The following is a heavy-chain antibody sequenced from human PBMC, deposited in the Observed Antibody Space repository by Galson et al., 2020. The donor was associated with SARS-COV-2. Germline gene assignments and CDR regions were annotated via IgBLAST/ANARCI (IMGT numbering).Heavy chain of an antibody. Sequence: ASVKVSCKVSGYTLTELSIHWVRQAPGKGLEWMGGFDPEDGETIYAQKFQGRVTMTEDTSTDTAYMELSSLRSEDTAVYYCATAFSLYSCGPPLGYYYDGMDVWGQGTTVTVSS. CDR1: GYTLTELS. D-gene: IGHD6-19*01. V-gene: IGHV1-24*01. CDR3: ATAFSLYSCGPPLGYYYDGMDV. J-gene: IGHJ6*02. CDR2: FDPEDGET.